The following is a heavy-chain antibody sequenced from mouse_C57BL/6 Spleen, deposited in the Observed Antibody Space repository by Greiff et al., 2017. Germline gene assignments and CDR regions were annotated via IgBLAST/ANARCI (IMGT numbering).Heavy chain of an antibody. CDR2: IDPNSGGT. V-gene: IGHV1-72*01. D-gene: IGHD1-1*01. CDR1: GYTFTSYW. J-gene: IGHJ2*01. Sequence: QVQLKQPGAELVKPGASVKLSCKASGYTFTSYWMHWVKQRPGRGLEWIGRIDPNSGGTKYNEKYKSKATLTVDQPSSTAYMQLSSLKSEDSAVYYCAREHTTGAATDYCGQGTTLTVSS. CDR3: AREHTTGAATDY.